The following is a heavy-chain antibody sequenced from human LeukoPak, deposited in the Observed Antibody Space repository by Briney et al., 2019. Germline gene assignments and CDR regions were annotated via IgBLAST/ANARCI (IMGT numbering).Heavy chain of an antibody. CDR1: GFTFSSYG. D-gene: IGHD3-22*01. Sequence: PGGSLRLSCAASGFTFSSYGMHWVRQAPGKGLEWVAVIWYDGSNKYYADSVKGRFTISRDNSKNTLYLQMNSLRAEDTAVYYCARDPEITMIVASLVWYFDLWGRGTLVTVSS. CDR2: IWYDGSNK. V-gene: IGHV3-33*01. CDR3: ARDPEITMIVASLVWYFDL. J-gene: IGHJ2*01.